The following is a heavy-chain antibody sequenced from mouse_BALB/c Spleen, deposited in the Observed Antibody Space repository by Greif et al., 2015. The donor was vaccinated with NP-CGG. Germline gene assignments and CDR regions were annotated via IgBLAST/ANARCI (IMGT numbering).Heavy chain of an antibody. CDR2: IWAGGST. CDR1: GFSLTSYG. J-gene: IGHJ2*01. CDR3: ARDWDYGSRSPYFDY. Sequence: VQLQQSGPGLVAPSQSLSITCTVSGFSLTSYGVHWVRQPPGKGLEWLGVIWAGGSTNYNSALMSRLSISKDNSKSQVFLKMNSLQTDDTAMYYCARDWDYGSRSPYFDYWGQGTTLTVSS. D-gene: IGHD1-1*01. V-gene: IGHV2-9*02.